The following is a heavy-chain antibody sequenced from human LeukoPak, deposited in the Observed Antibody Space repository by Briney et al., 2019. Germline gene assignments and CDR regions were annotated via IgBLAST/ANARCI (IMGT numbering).Heavy chain of an antibody. CDR2: IIPIPGIA. Sequence: ASVKVSCKASGYTFTSYDINWVRQATGQGLEWMGRIIPIPGIANYAQKFQGRVTITADKSTSTAYMELSSLRSEDTAVYYCARVQYYYDSSGYYFDYWGQGTLVTVSS. J-gene: IGHJ4*02. D-gene: IGHD3-22*01. CDR1: GYTFTSYD. CDR3: ARVQYYYDSSGYYFDY. V-gene: IGHV1-69*04.